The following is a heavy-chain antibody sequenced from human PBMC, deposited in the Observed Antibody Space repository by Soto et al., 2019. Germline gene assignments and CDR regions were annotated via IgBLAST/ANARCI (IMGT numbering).Heavy chain of an antibody. CDR1: GDSFTSSNYY. J-gene: IGHJ5*02. CDR2: VNYSGLT. CDR3: GRHAPHHDWLDP. Sequence: SETLSLTCTVSGDSFTSSNYYWGWIRQPPGKGLEWIAIVNYSGLTYYNPSLKSRVTISADTSKNQFSLKLSSVTAADTARSYCGRHAPHHDWLDPWGPGTLVTVSS. V-gene: IGHV4-39*01.